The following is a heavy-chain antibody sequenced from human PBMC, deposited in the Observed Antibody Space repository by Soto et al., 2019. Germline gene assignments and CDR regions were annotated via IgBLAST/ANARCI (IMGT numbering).Heavy chain of an antibody. Sequence: PGGSLRLSCAAAGFIFSSYWMNWGRQAPGKGLEWVASINQDGREKYDVDSVKGRCTISRDNAKNSLYLQVNSRRAEDTAVYYCARDGEEHPLYFDYWGPGTLVTVSS. CDR2: INQDGREK. CDR1: GFIFSSYW. V-gene: IGHV3-7*01. D-gene: IGHD7-27*01. CDR3: ARDGEEHPLYFDY. J-gene: IGHJ4*02.